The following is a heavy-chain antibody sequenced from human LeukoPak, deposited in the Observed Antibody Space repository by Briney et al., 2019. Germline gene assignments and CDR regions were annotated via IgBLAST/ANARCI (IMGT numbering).Heavy chain of an antibody. D-gene: IGHD3-10*01. Sequence: ASVKVSCKASGYTFTSHGISWVRQAPGQGLEWMGWISAYNGNTNYAQKLQGRVTMTTDTSTSTAYMELRSLRSDDTAVYYCARDPARFGELLSDYWGQGTLVTVSS. J-gene: IGHJ4*02. CDR1: GYTFTSHG. V-gene: IGHV1-18*01. CDR3: ARDPARFGELLSDY. CDR2: ISAYNGNT.